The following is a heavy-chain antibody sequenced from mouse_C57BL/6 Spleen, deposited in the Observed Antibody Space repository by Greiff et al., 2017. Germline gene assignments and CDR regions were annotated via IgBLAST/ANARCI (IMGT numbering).Heavy chain of an antibody. V-gene: IGHV1-81*01. J-gene: IGHJ2*01. CDR3: APSMPTGDY. CDR2: IYPRSGNT. CDR1: GYTFTSYG. D-gene: IGHD2-3*01. Sequence: VQLQQSGAELARPGASVKLTCKASGYTFTSYGISWVKQRTGQGLVWIGEIYPRSGNTYYNEKFKGKATLTADKSSSTAYMELRSLTSEDSAVYFCAPSMPTGDYWGQGTTLTVSS.